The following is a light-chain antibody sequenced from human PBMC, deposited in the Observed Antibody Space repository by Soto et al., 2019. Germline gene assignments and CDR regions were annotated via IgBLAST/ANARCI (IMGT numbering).Light chain of an antibody. Sequence: QSVLTQPASVSGSPGQSITISCTGSSSDVGGYKFVSWYQQYPGKTPKLMIYEVSNRPSGVSNRFSGSKSGNTASLTISGLQAEDEADYYCSSYTGTNTRYVFGTRTKVTVL. V-gene: IGLV2-14*01. J-gene: IGLJ1*01. CDR1: SSDVGGYKF. CDR3: SSYTGTNTRYV. CDR2: EVS.